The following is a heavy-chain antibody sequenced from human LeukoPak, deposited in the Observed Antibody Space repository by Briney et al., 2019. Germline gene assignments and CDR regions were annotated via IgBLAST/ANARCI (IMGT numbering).Heavy chain of an antibody. CDR1: GFGVSSNY. V-gene: IGHV3-66*01. CDR3: ARGPTGD. D-gene: IGHD1-14*01. Sequence: GGSLRLSCAASGFGVSSNYMNWVRQAPGKGLEWVSVIYSDGSTQYADSVKGRFTISGDNSNNTLYLQMNSLRVEDTAVYYCARGPTGDWGQGTLVTVSS. CDR2: IYSDGST. J-gene: IGHJ4*02.